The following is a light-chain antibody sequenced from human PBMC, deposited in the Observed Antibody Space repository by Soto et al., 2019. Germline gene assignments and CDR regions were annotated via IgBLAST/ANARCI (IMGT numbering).Light chain of an antibody. CDR1: QSVSSN. Sequence: EIVMTQSPGTLSVSPGERATLSCRASQSVSSNLAWYQQKPGQAPSLLIYGASTRATGIPARFSGSGSGTEFALTISSLQPEDFAVYYCQQYNNWPRTFGQGTTVDIK. J-gene: IGKJ1*01. CDR2: GAS. V-gene: IGKV3-15*01. CDR3: QQYNNWPRT.